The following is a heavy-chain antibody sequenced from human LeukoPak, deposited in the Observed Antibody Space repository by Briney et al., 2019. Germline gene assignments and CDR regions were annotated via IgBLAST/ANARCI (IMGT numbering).Heavy chain of an antibody. D-gene: IGHD6-13*01. CDR3: ARRDSSSWYGVDY. V-gene: IGHV3-11*01. CDR2: ISSSGRTI. CDR1: GFTFSDYY. Sequence: GGSLRLSCAASGFTFSDYYMSWIRQAPGKGLEWVSYISSSGRTIYYADSVKSRFTISRDNAKNSLFLQMNSLRAEDTAVYYCARRDSSSWYGVDYWGRGTLVTVSS. J-gene: IGHJ4*02.